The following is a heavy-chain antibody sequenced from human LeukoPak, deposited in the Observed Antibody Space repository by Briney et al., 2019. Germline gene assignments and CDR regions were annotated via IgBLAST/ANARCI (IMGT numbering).Heavy chain of an antibody. Sequence: PSETLSLTCTVSGGSLSIISSSTYYWGRIRQAPGKGVVWIGSLYYGEHSHYNPSNKSRATLSVDTSNHQFSLKLTSVTAADAAVYFCARQLPTAAADTRGYFDYWGQGTVVTVSS. CDR2: LYYGEHS. J-gene: IGHJ4*02. V-gene: IGHV4-39*01. CDR1: GGSLSIISSSTYY. CDR3: ARQLPTAAADTRGYFDY. D-gene: IGHD6-25*01.